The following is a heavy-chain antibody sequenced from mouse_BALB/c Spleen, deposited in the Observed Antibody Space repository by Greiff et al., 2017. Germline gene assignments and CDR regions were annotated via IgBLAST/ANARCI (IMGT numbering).Heavy chain of an antibody. D-gene: IGHD2-3*01. CDR1: GYSITSNYA. V-gene: IGHV3-2*02. CDR2: ISYSGST. Sequence: EVQLQESGPGLVKPSQSLSLTCTVTGYSITSNYAWNWIRQFPGNKLEWMGYISYSGSTSYNPSLKSRISITRDTSKNQFFLQLNSVTTEDTATYYCARYDGYYVWFAYWGQGTLVTVSA. J-gene: IGHJ3*01. CDR3: ARYDGYYVWFAY.